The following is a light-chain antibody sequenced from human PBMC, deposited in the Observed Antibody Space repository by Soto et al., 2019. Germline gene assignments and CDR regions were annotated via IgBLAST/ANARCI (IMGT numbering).Light chain of an antibody. CDR2: GVN. J-gene: IGLJ3*02. CDR1: SSDVGGYDY. Sequence: QSALTQPASVSGSPGQSITISCIETSSDVGGYDYVSWYQQHPGKAPKLIIYGVNNRPSGVSNPFSGSKSGNTAFLTISGLQAQDEAYYYCSSYTSSSPVVVFGGGTKLTVL. V-gene: IGLV2-14*03. CDR3: SSYTSSSPVVV.